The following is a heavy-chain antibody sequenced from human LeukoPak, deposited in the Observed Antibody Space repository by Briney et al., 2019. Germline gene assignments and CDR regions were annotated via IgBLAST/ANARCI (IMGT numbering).Heavy chain of an antibody. CDR2: IKQDGSEK. Sequence: PGGSLRLSCAASGFTFDTYWMTWVRQAPGKGLEWVASIKQDGSEKYYVDSVKGRFTISRDNAKSSLYLQMNSLRAEDTALYHCARHSPLWGYWGQGTLVTASS. D-gene: IGHD7-27*01. V-gene: IGHV3-7*04. CDR3: ARHSPLWGY. CDR1: GFTFDTYW. J-gene: IGHJ4*02.